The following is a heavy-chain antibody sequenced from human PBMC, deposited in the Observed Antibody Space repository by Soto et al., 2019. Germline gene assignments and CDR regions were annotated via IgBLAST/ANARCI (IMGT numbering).Heavy chain of an antibody. Sequence: SXRLSCAASGLTFISYSMHWVRQAPGKGLEWVAVISYDGSNKYYADSVKGRFTISRDNSKNTLYLQMNSLRAEDTAVYYCARGLISYYYGMDVWGQGTTVTVSS. CDR2: ISYDGSNK. J-gene: IGHJ6*02. CDR1: GLTFISYS. CDR3: ARGLISYYYGMDV. V-gene: IGHV3-30-3*01. D-gene: IGHD3-16*01.